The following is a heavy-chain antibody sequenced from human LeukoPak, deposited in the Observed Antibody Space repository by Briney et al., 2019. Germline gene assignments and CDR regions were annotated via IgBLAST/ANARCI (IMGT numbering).Heavy chain of an antibody. J-gene: IGHJ3*02. Sequence: PSDTLSLTCTVSGGSLTSYYWSWIRQPPGKGLEWVGFIYFSGSTNYHPSLKSRVTISMDTSKNQFSLKLSSVTAADTAVYYCARGLSASSGGAFDIWGHGTMVTVSS. CDR3: ARGLSASSGGAFDI. D-gene: IGHD6-25*01. CDR2: IYFSGST. V-gene: IGHV4-59*07. CDR1: GGSLTSYY.